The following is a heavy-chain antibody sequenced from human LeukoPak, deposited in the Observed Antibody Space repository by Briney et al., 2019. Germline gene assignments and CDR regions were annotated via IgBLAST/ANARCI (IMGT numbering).Heavy chain of an antibody. V-gene: IGHV6-1*01. CDR1: GDSVSSNSAA. D-gene: IGHD3-3*01. Sequence: SQTLSLTCAISGDSVSSNSAAWNWIRQSPSRGLEWPGRTYYRSKWYNDYAVSVKSRITINPDTSKNQFSLQLNSVTAPDTAVYYCARGLTIFGVPYFDYWGQGTLVTVSS. CDR2: TYYRSKWYN. CDR3: ARGLTIFGVPYFDY. J-gene: IGHJ4*02.